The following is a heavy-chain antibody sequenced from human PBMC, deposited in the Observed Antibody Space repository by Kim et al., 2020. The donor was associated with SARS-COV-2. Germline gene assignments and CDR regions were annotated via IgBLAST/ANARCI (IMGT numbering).Heavy chain of an antibody. V-gene: IGHV3-30*18. CDR3: AKLAVAGTPDAFDI. CDR1: GFTFSSYG. J-gene: IGHJ3*02. CDR2: ISYDGSNK. D-gene: IGHD6-19*01. Sequence: GGSLRLSCAASGFTFSSYGMHWVRQAPGKGLEWVAVISYDGSNKYYADSVKGRFTISRDNSKNTRYLQMNSLRAEDTAVYYCAKLAVAGTPDAFDIWGQG.